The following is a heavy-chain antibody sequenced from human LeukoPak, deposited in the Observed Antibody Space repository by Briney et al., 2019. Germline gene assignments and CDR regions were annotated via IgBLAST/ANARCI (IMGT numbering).Heavy chain of an antibody. V-gene: IGHV3-11*01. Sequence: GGSLRLSCAASGFTFSDYYMSWIRQAPGKGLEWVSYISSSGSTIYYADSVKGRFTISRDNSKNTLYLQMNSLRAEDTAVYYCAKDLYDGSGTNWFDPWGQGTLVTVSS. CDR1: GFTFSDYY. J-gene: IGHJ5*02. CDR3: AKDLYDGSGTNWFDP. D-gene: IGHD3-10*01. CDR2: ISSSGSTI.